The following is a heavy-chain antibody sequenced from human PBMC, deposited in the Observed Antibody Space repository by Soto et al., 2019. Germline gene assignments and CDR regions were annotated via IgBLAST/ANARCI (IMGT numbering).Heavy chain of an antibody. Sequence: SETLSLTCTVSGGSISSSSYYWGWIRQPPGKGLEWIGCIYYSGSTYYNPSLKSRVTISVDTSKNQFSLKLSSVTAADTAVYYCARGYSSSRHYYYYYMDVWGKGTTVTVSS. CDR2: IYYSGST. V-gene: IGHV4-39*07. D-gene: IGHD6-13*01. CDR1: GGSISSSSYY. J-gene: IGHJ6*03. CDR3: ARGYSSSRHYYYYYMDV.